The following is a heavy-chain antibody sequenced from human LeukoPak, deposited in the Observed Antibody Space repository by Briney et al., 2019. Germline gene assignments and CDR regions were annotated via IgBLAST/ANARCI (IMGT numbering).Heavy chain of an antibody. CDR1: GLIFNDHY. V-gene: IGHV3-72*01. CDR3: SREFRGYNRLRTYYFYMDV. D-gene: IGHD5-24*01. J-gene: IGHJ6*03. Sequence: PGGSLRLSCAASGLIFNDHYMDWVRQAPGKGLEWVGRSRNKANSYITEYAASVKGRFTISRDDSKNSLYLQMNSLKTEDTAVYYCSREFRGYNRLRTYYFYMDVWGKGTTVTVSS. CDR2: SRNKANSYIT.